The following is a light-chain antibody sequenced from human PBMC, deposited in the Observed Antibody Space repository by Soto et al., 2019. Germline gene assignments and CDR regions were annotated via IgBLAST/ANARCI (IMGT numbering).Light chain of an antibody. J-gene: IGLJ2*01. Sequence: QPVLTQPSSLSASPGASASLTCTLRSGINVGTYRIYWYQQKPGSPPQYLLMYKSDSDKQQGSGVPSRFSGSKDGSANAGILFISGLQSEDEADYYCMIWHSSAVVFGGGTKLTVL. CDR3: MIWHSSAVV. CDR1: SGINVGTYR. CDR2: YKSDSDK. V-gene: IGLV5-45*03.